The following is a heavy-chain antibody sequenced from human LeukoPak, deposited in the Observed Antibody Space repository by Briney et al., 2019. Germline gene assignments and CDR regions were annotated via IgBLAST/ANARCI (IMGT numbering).Heavy chain of an antibody. V-gene: IGHV4-30-2*01. J-gene: IGHJ6*01. Sequence: SETLSLTCAVSGGSIGSGVYSLSWVRQPPGKGLEWIGYVHLSGSTFYNPSLMSRVTISIDRSKNQYSLKLTSVTAADTAVYYCARADFLGSGSPPSRMDVWGQGTTVTVSS. CDR2: VHLSGST. CDR1: GGSIGSGVYS. CDR3: ARADFLGSGSPPSRMDV. D-gene: IGHD3-10*01.